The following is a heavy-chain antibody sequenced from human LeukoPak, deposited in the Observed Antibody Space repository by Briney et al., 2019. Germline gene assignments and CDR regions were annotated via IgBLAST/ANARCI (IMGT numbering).Heavy chain of an antibody. D-gene: IGHD4-17*01. J-gene: IGHJ4*02. CDR1: GYTFTSYY. Sequence: ASVKVSCKASGYTFTSYYMHWMRQAPGPGLEWMGIINHSGGSTSYAQKFQGRVTMTRDTSTSTVYMELSSLSAEDTAVYYCARDYGDNYFDYWGQGTLVTVSS. CDR2: INHSGGST. CDR3: ARDYGDNYFDY. V-gene: IGHV1-46*01.